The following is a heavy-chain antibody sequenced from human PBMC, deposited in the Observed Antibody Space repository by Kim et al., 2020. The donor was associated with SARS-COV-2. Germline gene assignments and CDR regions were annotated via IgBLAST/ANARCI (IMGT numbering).Heavy chain of an antibody. CDR2: NT. V-gene: IGHV1-3*01. Sequence: NTRHSQTFQARVSITRDTSATTAYLELSGLRSEDTAVYYCAREAVAGSFDYWGQGTLVTVSS. CDR3: AREAVAGSFDY. D-gene: IGHD6-19*01. J-gene: IGHJ4*02.